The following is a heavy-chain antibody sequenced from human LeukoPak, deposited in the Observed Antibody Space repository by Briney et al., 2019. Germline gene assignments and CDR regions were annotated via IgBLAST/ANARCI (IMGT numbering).Heavy chain of an antibody. V-gene: IGHV3-7*01. Sequence: GGSLRLSCAASGFAFSSYWMSLVRQAPGKGLEWVANIKQDGSEKYYVDSVKGRFTISRDNAKNSLYLQMNSLRAEDTAVYYCAREEVLLWFGELLSNSFDYWGQGTLVTVSS. J-gene: IGHJ4*02. CDR3: AREEVLLWFGELLSNSFDY. CDR1: GFAFSSYW. CDR2: IKQDGSEK. D-gene: IGHD3-10*01.